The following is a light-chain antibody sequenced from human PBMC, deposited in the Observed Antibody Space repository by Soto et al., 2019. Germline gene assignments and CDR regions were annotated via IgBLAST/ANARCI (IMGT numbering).Light chain of an antibody. Sequence: AIQMTQSPSSLSASVEDRVTITCRASQGIRNDLGWYQQKPGKAPKLLIYAASSLQSGVPSRFSGSGSGTDFTLTISSLQPEDFATYYCQQLHDYPITFGQGTKVDIK. CDR3: QQLHDYPIT. CDR2: AAS. J-gene: IGKJ1*01. CDR1: QGIRND. V-gene: IGKV1-6*01.